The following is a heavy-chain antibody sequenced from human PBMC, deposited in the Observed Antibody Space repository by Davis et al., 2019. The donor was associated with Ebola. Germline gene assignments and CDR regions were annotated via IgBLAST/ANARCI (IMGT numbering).Heavy chain of an antibody. J-gene: IGHJ4*02. CDR3: ARDPTMMTFGGVIVIPYFDY. V-gene: IGHV1-18*01. CDR2: LSVYTGNT. Sequence: ASVKLSCKASGYTFNTHGISWVRQAPGQGLEWMGWLSVYTGNTNYAQQLQGRVTMTTDTSTSTAYMELRSLRSDDTAVYYCARDPTMMTFGGVIVIPYFDYWGQGTLVTVSS. D-gene: IGHD3-16*02. CDR1: GYTFNTHG.